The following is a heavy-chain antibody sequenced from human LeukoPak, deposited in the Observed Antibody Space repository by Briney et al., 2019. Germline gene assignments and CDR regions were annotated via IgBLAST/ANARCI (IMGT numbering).Heavy chain of an antibody. CDR2: ISAYNGNT. Sequence: RASVKVSCKASGYSFSSYGISWVRQAPGQGLEWMGWISAYNGNTNYAQKLQGRVTMTTDTSTSTAYMELRSLRSDDTAVYYCANSIVVAGSWFDPWGQGTLVTVSS. J-gene: IGHJ5*02. V-gene: IGHV1-18*01. CDR1: GYSFSSYG. CDR3: ANSIVVAGSWFDP. D-gene: IGHD6-19*01.